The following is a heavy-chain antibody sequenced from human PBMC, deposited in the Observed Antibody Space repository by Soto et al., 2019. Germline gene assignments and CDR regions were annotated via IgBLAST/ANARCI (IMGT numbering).Heavy chain of an antibody. Sequence: QVQLQESGPGLVKPSQTLSLTCTVSGGYISSGGYDWSWIRQHPGKGLEWIGYIYYSGSTYYNPSLKSRVTISVDTSKNQFSLKLISVTAAATAVYYCARDTGNSNVLGYWGQGTLVTVSS. J-gene: IGHJ4*02. D-gene: IGHD4-4*01. CDR2: IYYSGST. V-gene: IGHV4-31*03. CDR1: GGYISSGGYD. CDR3: ARDTGNSNVLGY.